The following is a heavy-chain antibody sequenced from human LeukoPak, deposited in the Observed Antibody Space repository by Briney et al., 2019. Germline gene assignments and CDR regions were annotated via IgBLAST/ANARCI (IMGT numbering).Heavy chain of an antibody. Sequence: GGSLRLSCVASGFTFSSYWMHWVRQTPGQGLMWVARIQSDGSTIYADSVQSRFTISRDNAKNTVYLQMNSLRAEDTAVYYCAKAPVTTCRGAFCYPFDYWGLGTLVTVSS. CDR1: GFTFSSYW. J-gene: IGHJ4*02. D-gene: IGHD2-15*01. CDR2: IQSDGST. CDR3: AKAPVTTCRGAFCYPFDY. V-gene: IGHV3-74*01.